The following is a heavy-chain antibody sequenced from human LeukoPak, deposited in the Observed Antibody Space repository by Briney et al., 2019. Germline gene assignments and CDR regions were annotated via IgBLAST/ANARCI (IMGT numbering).Heavy chain of an antibody. J-gene: IGHJ4*02. CDR2: ISSSSITI. D-gene: IGHD2-15*01. Sequence: GGSLRLSCAASGFTFSSYSLNWVRQAPGKGLEWVSSISSSSITIYYADSVKGRFTISRDNAEKSLYLQMNSLRAEDTAVYYCARDRGGSYSAIDYWGQGTLVTVSS. CDR1: GFTFSSYS. V-gene: IGHV3-48*04. CDR3: ARDRGGSYSAIDY.